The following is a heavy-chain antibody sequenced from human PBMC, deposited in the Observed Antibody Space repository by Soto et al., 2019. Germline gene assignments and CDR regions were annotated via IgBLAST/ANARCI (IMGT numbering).Heavy chain of an antibody. D-gene: IGHD1-26*01. CDR2: IKSKTDGGTT. CDR1: GFTFSNAW. V-gene: IGHV3-15*07. Sequence: EVQLVESGGGLVKPGGSLRLSCAASGFTFSNAWMNWVRQAPGKGLEWVGRIKSKTDGGTTDYAAPVKGRFTISRDDSKNTLYLQMNSLKTEDTAVYYCTTDMPPQWELLNWFDPWGQGTLVTVSS. CDR3: TTDMPPQWELLNWFDP. J-gene: IGHJ5*02.